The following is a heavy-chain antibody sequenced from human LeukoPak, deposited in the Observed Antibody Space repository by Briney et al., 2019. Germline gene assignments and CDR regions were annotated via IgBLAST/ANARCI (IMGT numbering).Heavy chain of an antibody. J-gene: IGHJ4*02. V-gene: IGHV3-74*01. CDR3: ARVKDYGDPFDC. D-gene: IGHD4-17*01. CDR1: GFAFSSYW. CDR2: INSDGSST. Sequence: GGSLRLSCAASGFAFSSYWMHWVRQAPGKGLVWVSRINSDGSSTSYADSVKGRFTISRDNAKNTLYLQMNSLRAEGTAVYYCARVKDYGDPFDCWGQGTLVTVSS.